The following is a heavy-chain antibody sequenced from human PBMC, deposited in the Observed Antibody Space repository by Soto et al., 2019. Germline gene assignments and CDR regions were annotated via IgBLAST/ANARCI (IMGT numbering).Heavy chain of an antibody. CDR2: ISWNSGSI. CDR1: SSGGYY. J-gene: IGHJ4*02. D-gene: IGHD4-17*01. CDR3: AKDFSQMTTVTVFGY. Sequence: SSGGYYWSWIRQHPGKGLEWVSGISWNSGSIGYADSVKGRFTISRDNAKNSLYLQMNSLRAEDTALYYCAKDFSQMTTVTVFGYWGQGTLVTVSS. V-gene: IGHV3-9*01.